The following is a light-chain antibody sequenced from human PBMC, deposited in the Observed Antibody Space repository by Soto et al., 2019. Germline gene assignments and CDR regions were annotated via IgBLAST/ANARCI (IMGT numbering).Light chain of an antibody. V-gene: IGLV1-44*01. J-gene: IGLJ1*01. CDR1: TSNIGSNS. CDR3: AAWDDSLNGYV. Sequence: QSVLTQSPSASGTPGQRVTISCSGSTSNIGSNSVTWYQHLPGTAPKLLIFSSDQRPSGVPDRFSGSKSGTSASLALSGLQSEDEADYYCAAWDDSLNGYVFGTGTKLTVL. CDR2: SSD.